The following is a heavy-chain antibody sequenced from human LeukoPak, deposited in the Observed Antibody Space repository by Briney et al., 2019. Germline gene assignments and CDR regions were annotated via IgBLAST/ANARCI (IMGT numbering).Heavy chain of an antibody. D-gene: IGHD3-10*01. CDR1: GFTFSHYW. J-gene: IGHJ4*02. CDR3: ARDETGGHFEN. Sequence: GGSLRLSCATSGFTFSHYWMSWVRQAPGKGLEWVANINLDGIKKYHVDSVKGRFTISRDNAHNSLYLQMNSLRVDDTAVYYCARDETGGHFENWGQGTLVTVSS. CDR2: INLDGIKK. V-gene: IGHV3-7*01.